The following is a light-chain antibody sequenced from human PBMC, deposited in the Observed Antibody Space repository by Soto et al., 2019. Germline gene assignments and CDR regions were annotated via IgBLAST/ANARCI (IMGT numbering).Light chain of an antibody. CDR1: SSNIGSYT. J-gene: IGLJ3*02. Sequence: QSALTQPPSASGTPGQRVTISCSGNSSNIGSYTVSWFQQLPGTAPKLVIYSNNQRPSGVPDRFSGSKSGTSASLAISELQSEDEADYYCAAWDDSLNGGVFGGGTKVTVL. CDR3: AAWDDSLNGGV. V-gene: IGLV1-44*01. CDR2: SNN.